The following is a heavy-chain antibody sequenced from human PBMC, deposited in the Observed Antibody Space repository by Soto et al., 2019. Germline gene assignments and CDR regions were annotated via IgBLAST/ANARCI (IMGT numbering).Heavy chain of an antibody. J-gene: IGHJ4*02. CDR1: GYTFTSYG. CDR3: ARDLLGDCSGGSCQVPDY. CDR2: ISAYNGNT. D-gene: IGHD2-15*01. Sequence: QVQLVQSGGEVEKPGASVKVSCKASGYTFTSYGISWVRQAPGQGLEWMGWISAYNGNTHYAQKLQGSVTMTTDTSTSTAYMELRSRRSDDTAVYYCARDLLGDCSGGSCQVPDYWGQGTLVTISS. V-gene: IGHV1-18*01.